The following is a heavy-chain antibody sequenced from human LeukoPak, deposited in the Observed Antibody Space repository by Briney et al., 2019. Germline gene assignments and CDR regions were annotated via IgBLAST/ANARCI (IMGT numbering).Heavy chain of an antibody. CDR1: GFTVSSYA. CDR3: AKDATASPYFHWFDN. Sequence: GGPLRLSCAASGFTVSSYAMNWVRQPPGKGLEWVAGISSGDRTFHSESVKGRFTISRDKSKDTLYLQMNSLRAEDTAVYYCAKDATASPYFHWFDNWGQGTQVIVSS. J-gene: IGHJ4*02. CDR2: ISSGDRT. V-gene: IGHV3-23*01. D-gene: IGHD3-9*01.